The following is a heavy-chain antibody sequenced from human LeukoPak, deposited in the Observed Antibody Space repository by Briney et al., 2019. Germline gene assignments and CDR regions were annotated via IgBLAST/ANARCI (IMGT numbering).Heavy chain of an antibody. CDR1: GFTFGDYA. V-gene: IGHV3-49*04. Sequence: GGSLRLSCTASGFTFGDYAMSWVRQAPGKGLEWVGFIRSKAYGGTTEHAASVKGRFTISRDDSKSIAYLQMNSLKTEDTAVYYCTRDGIEYCSSTSCYGGGYDYWGQGTLVTVSS. J-gene: IGHJ4*02. D-gene: IGHD2-2*01. CDR2: IRSKAYGGTT. CDR3: TRDGIEYCSSTSCYGGGYDY.